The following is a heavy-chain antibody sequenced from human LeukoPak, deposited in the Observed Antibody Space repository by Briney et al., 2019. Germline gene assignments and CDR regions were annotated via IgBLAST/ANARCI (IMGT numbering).Heavy chain of an antibody. CDR2: ISGSGGST. J-gene: IGHJ6*02. CDR3: ALRLRPEGGDRWRGMDV. CDR1: GFTFSSYA. D-gene: IGHD4-17*01. V-gene: IGHV3-23*01. Sequence: GGSLRLSCAVSGFTFSSYAMGWVRQAPGKGLEWVSAISGSGGSTYYADSVKGRFTISRDNSKNTLYLQMNSLRAEDTAVYYCALRLRPEGGDRWRGMDVWGQGTTVTVSS.